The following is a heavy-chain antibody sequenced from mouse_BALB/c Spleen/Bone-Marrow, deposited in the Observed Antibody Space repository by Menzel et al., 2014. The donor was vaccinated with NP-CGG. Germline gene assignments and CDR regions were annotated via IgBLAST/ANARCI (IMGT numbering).Heavy chain of an antibody. D-gene: IGHD1-1*01. J-gene: IGHJ4*01. CDR1: GFTFSSYA. V-gene: IGHV5-9-4*01. Sequence: EVKLVESGGGLVKPGGSLKLSCAASGFTFSSYAMSWVRQSPEKRLEWVAEISSGGNYTYYPDTVTGRFTISRDNAKNNLYLEMSSLRSDDTAMYYCVRAYGSSYAMDYWGQGTSVTVSS. CDR2: ISSGGNYT. CDR3: VRAYGSSYAMDY.